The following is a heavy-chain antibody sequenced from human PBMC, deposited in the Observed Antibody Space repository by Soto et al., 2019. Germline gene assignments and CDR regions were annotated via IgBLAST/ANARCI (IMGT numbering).Heavy chain of an antibody. CDR3: ARGGYDFWSAYSGSLSQSYGMDV. CDR2: ICQRGDT. J-gene: IGHJ6*02. Sequence: QVQLQESGPGLVKSSETLSLTCTVSGVLITDNNCWTWVRQTPGKGLEGIGEICQRGDTNYNPTLQSRVSVSVEKSKHLFALRLTSVTAADTAIYYCARGGYDFWSAYSGSLSQSYGMDVWGQGITVTVSS. CDR1: GVLITDNNC. D-gene: IGHD3-3*01. V-gene: IGHV4-4*02.